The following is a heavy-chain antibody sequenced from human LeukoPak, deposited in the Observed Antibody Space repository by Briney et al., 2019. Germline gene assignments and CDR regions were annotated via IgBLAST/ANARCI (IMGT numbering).Heavy chain of an antibody. V-gene: IGHV3-7*01. J-gene: IGHJ4*02. CDR3: ATLNGPLFEY. CDR1: GCTFSSYS. Sequence: PGGSLRLSCAASGCTFSSYSMNWVRQAPGKGLEWVASIHQHGNEKYFVDSVRGRFTISRDNAKNSLYLQMSSLRAEDTAVYYCATLNGPLFEYWGQGTLVTVSS. D-gene: IGHD2-8*01. CDR2: IHQHGNEK.